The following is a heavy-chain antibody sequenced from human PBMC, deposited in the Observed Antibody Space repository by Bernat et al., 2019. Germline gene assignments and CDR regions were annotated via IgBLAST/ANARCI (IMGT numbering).Heavy chain of an antibody. D-gene: IGHD2-21*01. CDR1: GYTFTSYG. Sequence: KLVSPLMVAYKTSGYTFTSYGISWVRHAPGQELECMGWISAYNGNTNYAQKLQGRVTMTTDTSTSTAYMELRSLRSDDTAVYYCARFKLIAYGMDAFDIWGQGRMV. CDR2: ISAYNGNT. V-gene: IGHV1-18*01. CDR3: ARFKLIAYGMDAFDI. J-gene: IGHJ3*02.